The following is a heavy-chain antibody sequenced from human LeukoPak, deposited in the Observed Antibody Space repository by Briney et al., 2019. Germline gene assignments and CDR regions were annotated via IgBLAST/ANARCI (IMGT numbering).Heavy chain of an antibody. V-gene: IGHV4-4*02. D-gene: IGHD4-17*01. CDR2: IYQSGST. Sequence: SGTLSLTCAVSGASISSSNWWNWVRQPPGKGLEWIGEIYQSGSTNYNPSLKSRVTISVDKSKNYFSLELRSVTAADTAVYYCARELRHGDPRTSYFDYWGQGTLVTVSS. CDR3: ARELRHGDPRTSYFDY. J-gene: IGHJ4*02. CDR1: GASISSSNW.